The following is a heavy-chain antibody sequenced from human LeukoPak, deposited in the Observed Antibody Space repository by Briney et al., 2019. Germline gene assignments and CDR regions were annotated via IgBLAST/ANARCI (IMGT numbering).Heavy chain of an antibody. CDR3: ARGSSWSYYFNY. CDR2: IYYSGST. D-gene: IGHD6-13*01. J-gene: IGHJ4*02. Sequence: SETLSLTCTVSGGSISSYYWSWIRQPPGKGLEWIGYIYYSGSTNYDPSLKSRVTISVDTSKNQFTLKVSSVTAADTAVYYCARGSSWSYYFNYWGQGTLVTVSS. V-gene: IGHV4-59*08. CDR1: GGSISSYY.